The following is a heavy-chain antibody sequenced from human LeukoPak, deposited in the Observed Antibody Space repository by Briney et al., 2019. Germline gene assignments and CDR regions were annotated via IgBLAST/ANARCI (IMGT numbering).Heavy chain of an antibody. V-gene: IGHV1-69*05. CDR2: IIPIFGTA. Sequence: SVKVSCKASGGTFSSYAISWVRQAPGQGLEWMGGIIPIFGTANYAQKFQGRVTITTDESTSTAYMELSSLRSEDTAVYYCARDGPYYELPRPFDPWGQGTLVTVSS. J-gene: IGHJ5*02. D-gene: IGHD3-3*01. CDR3: ARDGPYYELPRPFDP. CDR1: GGTFSSYA.